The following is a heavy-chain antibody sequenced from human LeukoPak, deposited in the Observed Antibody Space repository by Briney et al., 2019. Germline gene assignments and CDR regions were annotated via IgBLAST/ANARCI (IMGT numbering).Heavy chain of an antibody. CDR2: IYYSGST. J-gene: IGHJ3*02. V-gene: IGHV4-59*01. CDR1: GGSISSYY. D-gene: IGHD3-16*01. CDR3: ARGLGAFDI. Sequence: KPSETLSLTCTVSGGSISSYYWSGIRQPPGKGLEWIGYIYYSGSTNYNPSLKSRVTISVDTSKDQFSLKLSSVTAADTAVYYCARGLGAFDIWGQGTMVTVSS.